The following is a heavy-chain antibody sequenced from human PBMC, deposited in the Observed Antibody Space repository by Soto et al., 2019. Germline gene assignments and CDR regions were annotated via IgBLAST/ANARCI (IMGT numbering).Heavy chain of an antibody. CDR1: GVSVSSDIYY. CDR2: IYYSGNT. D-gene: IGHD2-2*01. J-gene: IGHJ6*02. V-gene: IGHV4-31*03. CDR3: ARYPVVVVPAANYGLDV. Sequence: TSETLSLTCSVSGVSVSSDIYYWSWIRHHPGKGLEWIGYIYYSGNTYYNPSLGGRVTISLDTSKNHFSLRLRSVTPADTAVYYCARYPVVVVPAANYGLDVWGRGTTVTVSS.